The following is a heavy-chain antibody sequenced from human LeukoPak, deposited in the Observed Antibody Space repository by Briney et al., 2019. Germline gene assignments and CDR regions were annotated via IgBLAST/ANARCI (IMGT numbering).Heavy chain of an antibody. Sequence: GGSLRLSCAASGFTVSSKYMSWVRQAPGRGLEWVAVVYSGGSTYYADSVKDRFTISRDNSKNTLHLQMNSLRAEDTAVYYCARGAANWNFFDYWGQGTLVTVSS. CDR2: VYSGGST. CDR1: GFTVSSKY. D-gene: IGHD1-1*01. V-gene: IGHV3-66*01. CDR3: ARGAANWNFFDY. J-gene: IGHJ4*02.